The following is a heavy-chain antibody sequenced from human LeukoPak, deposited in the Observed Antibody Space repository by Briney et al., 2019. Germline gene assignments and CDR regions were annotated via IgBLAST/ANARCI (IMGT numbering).Heavy chain of an antibody. Sequence: RASVKVSCKASRYTFASYDINWVRQAPGQGLEWMGWMNPDSTNTGYAQKFQGRVTMTRDTSMSTAYMELSSLTSEDTAVYYCARVPSLGYCSGGSCYRFDHWGQGTLVAVSS. CDR3: ARVPSLGYCSGGSCYRFDH. D-gene: IGHD2-15*01. CDR1: RYTFASYD. J-gene: IGHJ4*02. V-gene: IGHV1-8*01. CDR2: MNPDSTNT.